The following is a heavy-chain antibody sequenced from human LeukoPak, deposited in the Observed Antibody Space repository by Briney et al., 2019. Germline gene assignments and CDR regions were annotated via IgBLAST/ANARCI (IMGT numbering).Heavy chain of an antibody. CDR3: ARDSYDFWSGYPARPENYFDY. V-gene: IGHV1-2*06. J-gene: IGHJ4*02. Sequence: AAVKVYCKASGYTFTGYYMHWVRQAPGQGLEWMGRINPNSGDTNYAQEFQGRVTMTRDTSISTAYMELSSLRSEDTAVYYCARDSYDFWSGYPARPENYFDYWGQGTLVTVSS. CDR1: GYTFTGYY. CDR2: INPNSGDT. D-gene: IGHD3-3*01.